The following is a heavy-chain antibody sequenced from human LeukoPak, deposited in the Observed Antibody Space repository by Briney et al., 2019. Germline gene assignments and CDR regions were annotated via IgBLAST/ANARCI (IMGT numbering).Heavy chain of an antibody. V-gene: IGHV1-18*01. CDR3: ARVPPVDGVLMVYAGHLDY. Sequence: ASVKVSCKASGYTFTSYSISWVRQAPGQGLEWMGWISPYNGNTNYAQKLQGRVTMTTDTSTSTAYMELRSLRSDDTAVYYCARVPPVDGVLMVYAGHLDYWGQGTLVTVSS. D-gene: IGHD2-8*01. J-gene: IGHJ4*02. CDR2: ISPYNGNT. CDR1: GYTFTSYS.